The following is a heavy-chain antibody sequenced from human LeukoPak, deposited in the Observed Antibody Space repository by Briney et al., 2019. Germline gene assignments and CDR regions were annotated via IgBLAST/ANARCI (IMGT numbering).Heavy chain of an antibody. CDR1: GGTFSSYA. V-gene: IGHV1-69*06. D-gene: IGHD2-2*01. Sequence: SVKVSCKASGGTFSSYAISWVRQAPGQGLEWMGRIIPIFGTANYAQKFQGRVTITADKSTSTAYMELSSLRSEDTAVYYCARDGWGYCSSTSCYPFDYWGQGTLATVSS. CDR2: IIPIFGTA. CDR3: ARDGWGYCSSTSCYPFDY. J-gene: IGHJ4*02.